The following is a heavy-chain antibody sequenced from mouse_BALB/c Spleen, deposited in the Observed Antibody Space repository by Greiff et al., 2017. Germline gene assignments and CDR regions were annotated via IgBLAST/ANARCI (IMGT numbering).Heavy chain of an antibody. CDR1: GYTFTSYW. CDR3: ARRVGGGDY. CDR2: INPSTGYT. J-gene: IGHJ4*01. Sequence: VQLQQSGAELAKPGASVKMSCKASGYTFTSYWMHWVKQRPGQALEWIGYINPSTGYTEYNQKFKDKATLTADKSSSTAYMQLSSLTSEDSAVYYCARRVGGGDYWGQGTSVTVSS. D-gene: IGHD1-1*02. V-gene: IGHV1-7*01.